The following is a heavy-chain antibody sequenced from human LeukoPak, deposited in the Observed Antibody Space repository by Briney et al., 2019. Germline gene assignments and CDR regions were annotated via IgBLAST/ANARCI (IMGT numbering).Heavy chain of an antibody. CDR3: AKDLAYCSSTSCYHPGSYYYYGMDV. Sequence: GRSLRLSCAASGFTFSSYGMHWVRQAPGKGLEWVAVISYDGSNKYYADSVKGRFTISRDNSKNTLYLQMNSLRAEDTAVYYCAKDLAYCSSTSCYHPGSYYYYGMDVWGQGTTVTVSS. CDR1: GFTFSSYG. D-gene: IGHD2-2*01. V-gene: IGHV3-30*18. J-gene: IGHJ6*02. CDR2: ISYDGSNK.